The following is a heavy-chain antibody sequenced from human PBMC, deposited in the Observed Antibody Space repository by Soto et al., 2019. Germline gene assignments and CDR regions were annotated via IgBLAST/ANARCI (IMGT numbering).Heavy chain of an antibody. V-gene: IGHV4-34*01. CDR3: AREWAPITIFGVVINGYYFDY. CDR2: INHSGST. J-gene: IGHJ4*02. D-gene: IGHD3-3*01. CDR1: GGSVSGYY. Sequence: SETLSLSCAVYGGSVSGYYWSWIRQPPGKGLEWIGEINHSGSTNYNPSLKSRVTISVDTSKNQFSLKLSSVTAADTAVYYCAREWAPITIFGVVINGYYFDYWGQGTLVTVSS.